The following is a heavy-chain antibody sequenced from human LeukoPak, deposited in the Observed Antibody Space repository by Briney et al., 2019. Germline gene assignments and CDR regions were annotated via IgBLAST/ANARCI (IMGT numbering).Heavy chain of an antibody. Sequence: SETLSLTCAVYGGSFSGYYWSWIRQPPGKGLEWIGEINHSGSTNCNPSLKSRVTISVDTSKNQFSLKLSSVTAADTAVYYCASFSRGYSYGFGSGHYYYYYGMDVWGQGTTVTVSS. CDR1: GGSFSGYY. D-gene: IGHD5-18*01. CDR3: ASFSRGYSYGFGSGHYYYYYGMDV. V-gene: IGHV4-34*01. CDR2: INHSGST. J-gene: IGHJ6*02.